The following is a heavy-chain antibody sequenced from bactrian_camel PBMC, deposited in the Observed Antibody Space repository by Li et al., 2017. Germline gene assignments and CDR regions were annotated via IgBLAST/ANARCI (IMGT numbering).Heavy chain of an antibody. J-gene: IGHJ4*01. CDR3: GRGRLSRGDLYCNNDDYSD. Sequence: HVQLVESGGGSVQPGGSLSLYCATSGYTKCMAWFRQVPGREREAVASIAMNGSTSYIDSVKGRFTISRDNAKSALYLKMNALKPEDSAMYYCGRGRLSRGDLYCNNDDYSDWGQGTQVTVS. V-gene: IGHV3S53*01. CDR2: IAMNGST. CDR1: GYTKC. D-gene: IGHD4*01.